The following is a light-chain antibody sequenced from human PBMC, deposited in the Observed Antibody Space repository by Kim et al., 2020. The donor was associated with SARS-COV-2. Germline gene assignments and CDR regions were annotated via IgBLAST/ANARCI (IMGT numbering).Light chain of an antibody. CDR2: NDS. Sequence: VSHVQTASISGSGDELGDKHDSCYQQKPGKSPGLVINNDSTRPSGIPQRIFGANSGNTATLTISGTQAMDEADYYCQAWDSNTGVVFGGGTQLTVL. J-gene: IGLJ2*01. CDR1: ELGDKH. V-gene: IGLV3-1*01. CDR3: QAWDSNTGVV.